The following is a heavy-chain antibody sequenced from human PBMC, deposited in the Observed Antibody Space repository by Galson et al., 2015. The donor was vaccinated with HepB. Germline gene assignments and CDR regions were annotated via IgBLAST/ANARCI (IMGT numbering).Heavy chain of an antibody. CDR2: IWYDGSNK. CDR1: GFTFSSYG. V-gene: IGHV3-33*01. J-gene: IGHJ1*01. Sequence: SLRLSCAASGFTFSSYGMHWVRQAPGKGLEWVAVIWYDGSNKYYADSVKGRFTISRDNSKNTLYLQMNSLRAEDTAVYYCARGYYGSGDTPSPFQHWGQGTLVTVSS. CDR3: ARGYYGSGDTPSPFQH. D-gene: IGHD3-10*01.